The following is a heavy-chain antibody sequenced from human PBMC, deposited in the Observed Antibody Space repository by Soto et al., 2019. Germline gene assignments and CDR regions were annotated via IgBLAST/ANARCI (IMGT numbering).Heavy chain of an antibody. D-gene: IGHD2-2*01. Sequence: QVQLQESGPGLVKPSETLSLTCTVSGGSISSYYWSWIRQPPGKGLEWIGYIYYSGSTNYNPSLTRRVTTSVDTSKNKFSLKLSSVGAADTAVYYCARGAVVPAAYAFDYWGQGTLVTVSS. V-gene: IGHV4-59*01. CDR3: ARGAVVPAAYAFDY. CDR2: IYYSGST. CDR1: GGSISSYY. J-gene: IGHJ4*02.